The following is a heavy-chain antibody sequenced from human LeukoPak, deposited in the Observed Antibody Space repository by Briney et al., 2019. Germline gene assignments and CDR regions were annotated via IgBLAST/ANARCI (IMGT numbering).Heavy chain of an antibody. CDR1: GGSFSGYY. CDR3: ARDSGYSSPHNGFDI. Sequence: SETLSLTCAVYGGSFSGYYWSWIRQPPGKGLEWIGEINHSGSTNYNPSLKSRVTISVDRSKNQFSLKLSSVTAADTAVYYCARDSGYSSPHNGFDIWGQGTMVTVSS. J-gene: IGHJ3*02. CDR2: INHSGST. V-gene: IGHV4-34*01. D-gene: IGHD6-13*01.